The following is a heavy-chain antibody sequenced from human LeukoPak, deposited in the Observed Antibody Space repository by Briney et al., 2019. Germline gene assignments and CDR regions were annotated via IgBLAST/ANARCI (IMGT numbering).Heavy chain of an antibody. CDR2: INPNSGGT. J-gene: IGHJ6*02. CDR3: ARDYTYYDFWSGSHPYGMDV. V-gene: IGHV1-2*02. D-gene: IGHD3-3*01. Sequence: ASVKVSCKASGYTFTGYYMHWVRQAPGQGLEWMGWINPNSGGTNYAQKFQGRVTMTRDTSISTAYMELSRLRSGDTAVYYCARDYTYYDFWSGSHPYGMDVWGQGTTVTVSS. CDR1: GYTFTGYY.